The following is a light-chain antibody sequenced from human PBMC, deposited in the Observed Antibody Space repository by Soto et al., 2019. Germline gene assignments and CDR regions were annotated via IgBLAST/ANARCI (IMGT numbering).Light chain of an antibody. Sequence: DIQMTQSPSTLSASVGDRVTITCRASQSISSWLAWYQQKPGKAPKLLIYDASSLASGVPSRFSGSGSATEFTLTISSLQPDDFATYYCQQYNNYWTFGQGTRVEIK. CDR2: DAS. CDR1: QSISSW. CDR3: QQYNNYWT. V-gene: IGKV1-5*01. J-gene: IGKJ1*01.